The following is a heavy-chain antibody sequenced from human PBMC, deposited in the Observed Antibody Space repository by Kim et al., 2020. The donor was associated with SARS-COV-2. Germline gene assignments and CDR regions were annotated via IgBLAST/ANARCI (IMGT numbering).Heavy chain of an antibody. CDR2: ISYDGCNK. V-gene: IGHV3-30*04. CDR3: ARVHVSMGYYGMDF. J-gene: IGHJ6*02. Sequence: GGSLRLSCAASGFTFSNYTMHWVRQAPGKGLEWVAFISYDGCNKYYADSLKGRFTISRDNSKKKLYLHINILSAEDTSVYYCARVHVSMGYYGMDFLGQ. D-gene: IGHD3-3*02. CDR1: GFTFSNYT.